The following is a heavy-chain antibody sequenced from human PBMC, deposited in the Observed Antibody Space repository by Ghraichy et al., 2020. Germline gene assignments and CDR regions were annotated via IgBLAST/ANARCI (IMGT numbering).Heavy chain of an antibody. CDR2: INHSGST. D-gene: IGHD3-16*02. Sequence: SETLCLTCAVYGGSFSGYYWSWIRQPPGKGLEWIGEINHSGSTNYNPSLKSRVTISVDTSKNQFSLKLSSVTAADTAVYYCAREFYRLAGYFDYWGQGTLVTVSS. V-gene: IGHV4-34*01. J-gene: IGHJ4*02. CDR1: GGSFSGYY. CDR3: AREFYRLAGYFDY.